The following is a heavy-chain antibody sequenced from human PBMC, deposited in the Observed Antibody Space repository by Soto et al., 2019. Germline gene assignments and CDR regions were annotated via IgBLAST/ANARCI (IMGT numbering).Heavy chain of an antibody. J-gene: IGHJ4*02. Sequence: XATLSLTCAVYGGCFSGYYWSWIRQPPGKGLEWIGEINHSGSTNYNPSLKSRVTISVDTSKNQFSLKLSSVTAADTAVYYCARGITSSRLSGRAIDYWGQGTLVTVSS. CDR3: ARGITSSRLSGRAIDY. V-gene: IGHV4-34*01. CDR2: INHSGST. D-gene: IGHD1-1*01. CDR1: GGCFSGYY.